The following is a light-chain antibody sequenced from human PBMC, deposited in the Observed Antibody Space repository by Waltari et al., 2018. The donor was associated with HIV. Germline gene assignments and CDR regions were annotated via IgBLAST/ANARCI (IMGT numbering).Light chain of an antibody. CDR3: TSYTVRRALI. CDR1: NRDLHVYDS. V-gene: IGLV2-14*01. Sequence: QSALTQPASISGSPGQSVTISCTGINRDLHVYDSVSWYQHLPTKAPQLIIFGVSFRPSWISHRFSGSKSGNTASLTISGLQTDDEGDYYCTSYTVRRALIFGGGTKLTVL. CDR2: GVS. J-gene: IGLJ2*01.